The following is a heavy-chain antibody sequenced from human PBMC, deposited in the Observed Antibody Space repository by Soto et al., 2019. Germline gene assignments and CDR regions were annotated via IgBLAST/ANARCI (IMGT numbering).Heavy chain of an antibody. V-gene: IGHV3-53*01. D-gene: IGHD2-21*02. CDR2: FESGGSI. J-gene: IGHJ4*02. CDR3: ARAGVTPDFFDY. Sequence: GGALRLSCSASGFSVRTNYMSWVRQAPGKGLEWVSVFESGGSIYYADSVKGRFIISRDYARNTVDLQLNSLRADDTAVYYCARAGVTPDFFDYWGQGTLVPVSS. CDR1: GFSVRTNY.